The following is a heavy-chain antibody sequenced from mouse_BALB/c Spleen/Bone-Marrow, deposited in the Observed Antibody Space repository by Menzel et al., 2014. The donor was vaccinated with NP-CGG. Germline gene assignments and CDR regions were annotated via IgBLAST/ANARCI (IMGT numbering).Heavy chain of an antibody. CDR2: INPESNTI. J-gene: IGHJ3*01. V-gene: IGHV4-1*02. CDR1: GFDFSRYW. D-gene: IGHD1-1*02. Sequence: EVMLVESGGGLVQPGGSLKLSCAASGFDFSRYWMSWVRQAPGKGLQWIGEINPESNTINYTPSLKDKFIISRDNAKNTLYLQMSKVRSEDTAVYCCARVGWCGWFAYWGQGTLVTVSA. CDR3: ARVGWCGWFAY.